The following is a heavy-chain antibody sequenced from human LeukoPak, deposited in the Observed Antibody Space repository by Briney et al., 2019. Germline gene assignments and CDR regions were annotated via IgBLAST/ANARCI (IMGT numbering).Heavy chain of an antibody. D-gene: IGHD3-10*01. J-gene: IGHJ4*02. Sequence: PSETLSLTCAVSGGSISSGGYSWSWIRQPPGKGLEWIGYIYHSGSTYYNPSLKSRVTISVDTSKNQFSLKLSSVTAADTAVYYCARSGSYGSGSYQYYFDYWGQGTLVTVSA. V-gene: IGHV4-30-2*01. CDR1: GGSISSGGYS. CDR3: ARSGSYGSGSYQYYFDY. CDR2: IYHSGST.